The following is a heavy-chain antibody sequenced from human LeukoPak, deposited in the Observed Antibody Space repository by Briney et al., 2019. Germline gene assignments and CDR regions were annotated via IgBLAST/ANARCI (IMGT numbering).Heavy chain of an antibody. CDR3: ARGRQQLYDY. D-gene: IGHD6-13*01. CDR2: ISSSGSTI. CDR1: GFTFSSYE. Sequence: GGSLRLSXAASGFTFSSYEMNWVRQAPGKGLEWVSYISSSGSTIYYADSVKGRFTISGDNAKNSLYLQMNSLRAEDTAVYYCARGRQQLYDYWGQGTLVTVSS. J-gene: IGHJ4*02. V-gene: IGHV3-48*03.